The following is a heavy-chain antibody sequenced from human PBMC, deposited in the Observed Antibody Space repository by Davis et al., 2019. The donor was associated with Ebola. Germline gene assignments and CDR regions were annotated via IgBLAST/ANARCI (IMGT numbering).Heavy chain of an antibody. CDR1: GFTFSSYA. D-gene: IGHD5/OR15-5a*01. CDR3: ARHYVYDYYMGLDV. Sequence: GESLKISCAASGFTFSSYAMSWVRQAPGKGLEWVSAISGSGGSTYYTDSVKGRFTISRDNSKNTIYLQMNSLRAEDTAVYYCARHYVYDYYMGLDVWGQGTTVAVSS. CDR2: ISGSGGST. J-gene: IGHJ6*02. V-gene: IGHV3-23*01.